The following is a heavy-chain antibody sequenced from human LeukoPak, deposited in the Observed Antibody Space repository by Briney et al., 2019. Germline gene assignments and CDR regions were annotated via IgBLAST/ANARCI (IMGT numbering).Heavy chain of an antibody. CDR2: ISSSGST. D-gene: IGHD3-10*01. V-gene: IGHV4-61*02. J-gene: IGHJ4*02. CDR1: GGSISSSHYY. CDR3: ARGSMVRGVIKVDY. Sequence: SETLSLTCSVSGGSISSSHYYWNWVRQPAGKGLEWIGRISSSGSTTYSPSLQSRVTISVDKSKNQFSLKLSSVTAADTAVYYCARGSMVRGVIKVDYWGQGTLVTVSS.